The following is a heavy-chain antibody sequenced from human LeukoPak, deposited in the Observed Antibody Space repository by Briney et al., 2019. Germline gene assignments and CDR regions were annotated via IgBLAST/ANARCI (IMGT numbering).Heavy chain of an antibody. D-gene: IGHD2-15*01. CDR2: INHSGST. CDR3: AREACSGGSCYPDY. J-gene: IGHJ4*02. V-gene: IGHV4-34*01. CDR1: GGSFSGYY. Sequence: SETLSLTCAVYGGSFSGYYWSWIRLPPGKGLEWVGEINHSGSTNYYPSLKSRVTMSVDMSKSQFSLNLSSVTAADTAVYYCAREACSGGSCYPDYWGQGTLVTVSS.